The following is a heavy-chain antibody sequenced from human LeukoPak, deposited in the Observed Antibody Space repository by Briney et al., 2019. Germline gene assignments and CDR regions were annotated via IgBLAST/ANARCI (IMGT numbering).Heavy chain of an antibody. D-gene: IGHD5-18*01. J-gene: IGHJ4*02. Sequence: GGSLRLSCPASGFTFSSYSMNWVRQAPGKGLEWVSSISSSSTYIDYADSVKGRFTISRDNAKNSLYLQMNSLRAEDTAVYYCAREVDTAMVTFFDYWGQGILVTVSS. CDR3: AREVDTAMVTFFDY. CDR1: GFTFSSYS. V-gene: IGHV3-21*01. CDR2: ISSSSTYI.